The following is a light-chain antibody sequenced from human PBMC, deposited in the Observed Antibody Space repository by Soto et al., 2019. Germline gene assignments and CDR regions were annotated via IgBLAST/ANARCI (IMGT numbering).Light chain of an antibody. CDR2: DIS. J-gene: IGKJ4*01. CDR3: QQYNDWPLT. CDR1: QSVSRD. Sequence: EIVLTQSPGTLSLSPGERATLSCRASQSVSRDLAWYQQKPGQAPRLLIYDISTRATGIPTRFSGSGSGTEFTLTISSLQSEDFAVYYCQQYNDWPLTFGGGTKVDI. V-gene: IGKV3D-15*01.